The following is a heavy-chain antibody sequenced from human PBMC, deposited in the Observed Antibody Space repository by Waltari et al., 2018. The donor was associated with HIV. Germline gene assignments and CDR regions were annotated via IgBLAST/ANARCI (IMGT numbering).Heavy chain of an antibody. J-gene: IGHJ4*02. D-gene: IGHD3-10*02. Sequence: EVQLVESGGGLVKPGGTLRLSCTASGLTLSTDPMNWVRQAPGKGLEGVSSISSGTSYIYYAGSVTGRFTVSRDNAKNSLFLQMNSLRADDTAVYYCARQQLGSGALDLWGQGTLVTVSS. V-gene: IGHV3-21*02. CDR1: GLTLSTDP. CDR2: ISSGTSYI. CDR3: ARQQLGSGALDL.